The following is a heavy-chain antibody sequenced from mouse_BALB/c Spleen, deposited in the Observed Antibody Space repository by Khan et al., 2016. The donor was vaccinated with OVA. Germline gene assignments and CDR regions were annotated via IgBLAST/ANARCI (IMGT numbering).Heavy chain of an antibody. CDR1: GYSITSDYA. D-gene: IGHD1-1*01. CDR3: ARVYGGDFDY. J-gene: IGHJ2*01. V-gene: IGHV3-2*02. Sequence: EVQLQESGPGLVKPSQSLSLICTVTGYSITSDYAWNWIRQFPGNKLEWMGFISYSGNTKYNPSLKSRISITRDTSKNQFVLQLNSVTTEDTATYYGARVYGGDFDYWGQGTTLTVSS. CDR2: ISYSGNT.